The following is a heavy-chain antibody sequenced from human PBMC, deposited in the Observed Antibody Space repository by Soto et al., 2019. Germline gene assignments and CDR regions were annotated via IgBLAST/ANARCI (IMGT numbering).Heavy chain of an antibody. Sequence: QVHLEQSGAEVKKPGSSVKVSCKAAGGTFSTYTLIWVRQAPGQGLEWMGRIIPMLTVTNSAQKFQRRVTLTADKSTSTALMELTSLTSDYTAVYYCSIGSWSAETFDVWGQGTMVNVSS. J-gene: IGHJ3*01. D-gene: IGHD2-2*01. CDR2: IIPMLTVT. CDR1: GGTFSTYT. CDR3: SIGSWSAETFDV. V-gene: IGHV1-69*02.